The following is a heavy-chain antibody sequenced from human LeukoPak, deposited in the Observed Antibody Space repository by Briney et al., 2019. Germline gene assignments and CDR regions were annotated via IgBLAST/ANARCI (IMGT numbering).Heavy chain of an antibody. Sequence: SETLSLTCAVYGGSFSGYYWSWIRQPPGKGLEWIGEINHSGSTNYNPSLKSRVTISVDTSKNQFSLKLSSVTAADTAVYYCARAPLSSSWYSHYYYYMDVWGKGTTVTISS. CDR3: ARAPLSSSWYSHYYYYMDV. J-gene: IGHJ6*03. V-gene: IGHV4-34*01. CDR2: INHSGST. CDR1: GGSFSGYY. D-gene: IGHD6-13*01.